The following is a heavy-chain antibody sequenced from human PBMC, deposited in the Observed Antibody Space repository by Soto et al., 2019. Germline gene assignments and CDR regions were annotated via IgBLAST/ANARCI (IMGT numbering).Heavy chain of an antibody. D-gene: IGHD1-26*01. CDR3: ARIGGVGAPPGADY. CDR2: IIPILNTP. CDR1: GGIFSSYA. Sequence: QVQLVQSGAEVKKPGSSVKVSCKASGGIFSSYAISWVRQAPGQGPEWMGEIIPILNTPHYAQKFQDRLTITADESTRTASMELSSLRSDDTAVYYCARIGGVGAPPGADYWGQGTLVTVSS. V-gene: IGHV1-69*01. J-gene: IGHJ4*02.